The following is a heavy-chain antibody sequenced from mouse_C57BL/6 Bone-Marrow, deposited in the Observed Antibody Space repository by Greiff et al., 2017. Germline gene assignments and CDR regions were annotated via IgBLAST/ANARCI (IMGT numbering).Heavy chain of an antibody. Sequence: VQLQQSGAELVRPGASVTLSCKASGYTFTDYEMHWVKQTPVHGLEWIGAIDPETGGTAYNQKFKGQAILTADKSSSTAYLELRSLTSENSAVYYCTRFYYWGQGTSGTVAS. CDR1: GYTFTDYE. CDR2: IDPETGGT. J-gene: IGHJ4*01. CDR3: TRFYY. V-gene: IGHV1-15*01.